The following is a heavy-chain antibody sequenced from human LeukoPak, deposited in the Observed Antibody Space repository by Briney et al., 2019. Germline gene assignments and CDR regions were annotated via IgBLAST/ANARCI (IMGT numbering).Heavy chain of an antibody. V-gene: IGHV3-49*04. CDR3: CRFVPYHDY. J-gene: IGHJ4*02. CDR2: IRSKTYDGTT. Sequence: GRSLRLSCSASGFTFGDHAMSWVRQAPGKGLEWVGFIRSKTYDGTTVYAASVKGRFTISRDDSKSIAYLQMNSLKTEDTAVYYCCRFVPYHDYWGQGTLVTVSS. CDR1: GFTFGDHA. D-gene: IGHD6-6*01.